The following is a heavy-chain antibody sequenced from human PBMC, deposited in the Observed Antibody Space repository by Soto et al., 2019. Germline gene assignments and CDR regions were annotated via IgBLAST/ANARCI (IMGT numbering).Heavy chain of an antibody. Sequence: EVQLVESGGGLVKPGGSLRLSCAASGFTFSSYSMNWVRQAPGKGLEWVSSISSSSSYIYYADSVKGRFTISRDNAKNSLYLQMNSLRAEDTAVYDCARNWGYYYYYGMDVWGQGTTVTVSS. CDR3: ARNWGYYYYYGMDV. CDR1: GFTFSSYS. CDR2: ISSSSSYI. V-gene: IGHV3-21*01. D-gene: IGHD7-27*01. J-gene: IGHJ6*02.